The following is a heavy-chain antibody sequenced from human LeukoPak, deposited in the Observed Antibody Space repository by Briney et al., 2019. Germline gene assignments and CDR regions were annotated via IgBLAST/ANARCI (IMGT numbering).Heavy chain of an antibody. CDR1: GGSISSSSYY. CDR3: ARPNSSGWTPFDY. D-gene: IGHD6-19*01. V-gene: IGHV4-39*01. CDR2: IYYSGST. Sequence: SETLSLTCTVSGGSISSSSYYWGWIRQPPGKGLEWIGSIYYSGSTYYNPSLKSRVTISADTSKNQFSLKLSSVTAADTAVYYCARPNSSGWTPFDYWGQGTLVTVSS. J-gene: IGHJ4*02.